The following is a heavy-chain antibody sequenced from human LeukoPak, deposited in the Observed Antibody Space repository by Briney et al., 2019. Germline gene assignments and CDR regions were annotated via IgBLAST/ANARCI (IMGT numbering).Heavy chain of an antibody. CDR2: ISYDGSNK. D-gene: IGHD3-10*01. Sequence: GGSLRLSCAASGFTFSNYWMPWVRQAPGKGLEWVAVISYDGSNKYYADSVKGRFTISRDNSKNTLYLQMNSLRAEDTAVYYCARDDWYDFLGEHGMDVWGQGTTVTVSS. V-gene: IGHV3-30-3*01. CDR3: ARDDWYDFLGEHGMDV. J-gene: IGHJ6*02. CDR1: GFTFSNYW.